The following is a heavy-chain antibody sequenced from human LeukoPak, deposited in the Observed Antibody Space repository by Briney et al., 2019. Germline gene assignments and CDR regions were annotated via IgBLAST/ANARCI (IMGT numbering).Heavy chain of an antibody. D-gene: IGHD2-2*01. V-gene: IGHV3-30-3*01. CDR2: ISYDGSNK. CDR1: GFTFSSYA. J-gene: IGHJ5*02. CDR3: ARVYLRFCSSTSCYFYWFDP. Sequence: GRSLRLSCAASGFTFSSYAMHWVRQAPGKGLEWVAVISYDGSNKYYADSVKGRFTISRDNSKNTLYLQMNSLRAEDTAVYYCARVYLRFCSSTSCYFYWFDPWGQGTLVTVSS.